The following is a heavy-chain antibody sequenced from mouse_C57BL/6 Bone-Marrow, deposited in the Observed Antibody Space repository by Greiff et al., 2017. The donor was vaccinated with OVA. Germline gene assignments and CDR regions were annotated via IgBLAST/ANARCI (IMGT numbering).Heavy chain of an antibody. Sequence: DVHLVESGEGLVKPGGSLKLSCAASGFTFSSYAMSWVRQTPEKRLEWVAYISSGGDYIYYADTVKGRFTISRDNARNTLYLQMSSLKSEDTAMYYCTRDGGSGYWYFDVWGTGTTVTVSS. CDR3: TRDGGSGYWYFDV. J-gene: IGHJ1*03. D-gene: IGHD2-3*01. CDR2: ISSGGDYI. V-gene: IGHV5-9-1*02. CDR1: GFTFSSYA.